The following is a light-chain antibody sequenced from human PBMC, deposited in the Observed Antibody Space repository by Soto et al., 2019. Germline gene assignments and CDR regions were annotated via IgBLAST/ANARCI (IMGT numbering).Light chain of an antibody. CDR2: DAS. CDR1: QSVGSNY. CDR3: QVYDRAPL. V-gene: IGKV3-20*01. Sequence: EIVLTQSPDTLSLSPGERATLSCRASQSVGSNYLAWYQQKPGQAPRLLMYDASGRASGIADRFSGSGSGTDFTLTIRRLEPEDFAVYYCQVYDRAPLFGGGTKVEI. J-gene: IGKJ4*01.